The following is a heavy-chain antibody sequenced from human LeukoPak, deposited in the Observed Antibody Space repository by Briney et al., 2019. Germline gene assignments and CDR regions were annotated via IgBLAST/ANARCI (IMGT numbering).Heavy chain of an antibody. CDR3: ARNAVEAPAANFGDFFDF. CDR1: GYTFTSSN. J-gene: IGHJ4*02. V-gene: IGHV1-8*01. CDR2: MNSTSGNT. Sequence: ASVKVSCKTSGYTFTSSNINWVRQATGQGLEWMGWMNSTSGNTGYAQRFQGRVTMTRDTSISTAYMELSSLISEDTAIYYCARNAVEAPAANFGDFFDFWGQGTLVTVSS. D-gene: IGHD2-2*01.